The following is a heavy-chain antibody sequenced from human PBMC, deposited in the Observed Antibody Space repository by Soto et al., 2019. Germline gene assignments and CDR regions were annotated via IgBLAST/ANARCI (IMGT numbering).Heavy chain of an antibody. CDR2: MNEDGSEK. Sequence: EVQLVESGGGLVQPGGSTRLSCAASGFTFSLYWMTWVRQAPGKGLEWVASMNEDGSEKYYVDSVKGRFTISRDNAKNSLCLQMNSLRAEDTAVYFCRMSSTSNGMDVWGQGTAVTVSS. D-gene: IGHD2-2*01. CDR1: GFTFSLYW. CDR3: RMSSTSNGMDV. V-gene: IGHV3-7*05. J-gene: IGHJ6*02.